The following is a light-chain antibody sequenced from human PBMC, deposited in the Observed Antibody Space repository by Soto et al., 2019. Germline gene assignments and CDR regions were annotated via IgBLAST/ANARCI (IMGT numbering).Light chain of an antibody. J-gene: IGLJ1*01. Sequence: ELTQPPSVSVSPGQTATITCSGDKLEKKFVCWYQQRPGQSPVLVIYQDDKRPPGIPERFSGSNSGNTATLTIGGTQAVDEAAYYCQAWDTTTYVFGPGTKVTV. CDR3: QAWDTTTYV. V-gene: IGLV3-1*01. CDR2: QDD. CDR1: KLEKKF.